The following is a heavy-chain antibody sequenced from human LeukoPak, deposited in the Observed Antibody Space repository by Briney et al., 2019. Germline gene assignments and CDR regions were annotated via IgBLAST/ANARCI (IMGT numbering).Heavy chain of an antibody. D-gene: IGHD1-1*01. Sequence: SETLSLTCTVSGGSISSYYWSWIRQPPGKGLEWIAYIYYRGSTNYNPSLKSRVTISVDTSKNQFSLKLSSVTAAHTAVYYCARRTTGTGPFDYWGQGTLVTVSS. J-gene: IGHJ4*02. CDR3: ARRTTGTGPFDY. CDR1: GGSISSYY. CDR2: IYYRGST. V-gene: IGHV4-59*08.